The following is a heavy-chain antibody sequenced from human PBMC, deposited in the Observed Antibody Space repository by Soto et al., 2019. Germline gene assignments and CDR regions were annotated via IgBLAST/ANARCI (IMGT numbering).Heavy chain of an antibody. CDR1: GFTFSSYG. CDR2: ISYDGSNK. CDR3: AKDSSSSYYYYYGMDV. V-gene: IGHV3-30*18. J-gene: IGHJ6*02. D-gene: IGHD6-6*01. Sequence: PGGSLRLSCAASGFTFSSYGMHWVRQAPGKGLEWVAVISYDGSNKYYVDSVKGRFTISRDNSKNTLYLQMNSLRAEDTAVYYCAKDSSSSYYYYYGMDVWGQGTTVTVSS.